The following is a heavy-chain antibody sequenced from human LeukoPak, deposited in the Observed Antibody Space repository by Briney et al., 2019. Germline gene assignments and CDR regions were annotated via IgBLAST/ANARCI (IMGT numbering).Heavy chain of an antibody. CDR2: IIPIFGTA. Sequence: SVKVSCKASGGTFSSYAISWVRQAPGQGLEWMGGIIPIFGTANYAQKFQGRVTITTDESTSTAYMELSSLRSEDTAVYYCARNIVSRRYSSGWQNWFDPWGQGTLVTVSS. D-gene: IGHD6-19*01. CDR1: GGTFSSYA. CDR3: ARNIVSRRYSSGWQNWFDP. V-gene: IGHV1-69*05. J-gene: IGHJ5*02.